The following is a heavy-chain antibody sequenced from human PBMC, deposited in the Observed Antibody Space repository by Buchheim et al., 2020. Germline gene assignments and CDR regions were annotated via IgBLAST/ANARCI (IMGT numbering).Heavy chain of an antibody. CDR1: GFTFSTYW. D-gene: IGHD3-3*02. CDR2: IKEDGSRQ. Sequence: EVHLVESGGGVVQPGGSLRLSCGASGFTFSTYWMSWVRQAPGKGLEWVANIKEDGSRQSYVDSVKGRFTISRDNAKNSLYLQMNNLRGEDTAVYYCAKYIASNTVDYWGQGTL. J-gene: IGHJ4*02. CDR3: AKYIASNTVDY. V-gene: IGHV3-7*01.